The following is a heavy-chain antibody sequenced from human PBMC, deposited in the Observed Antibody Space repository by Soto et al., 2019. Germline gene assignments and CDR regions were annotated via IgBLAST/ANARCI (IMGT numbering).Heavy chain of an antibody. CDR3: ARITSDCSRGRCYHDLDY. CDR2: INHSGRT. J-gene: IGHJ4*02. Sequence: QVQLQQWGAGLLKPSETLSLTCAVYGGSFSGYYWSWIRQPPGKGLEWIGEINHSGRTNYNPSLKSRVTISVDTSKNQCSLKLSSVTAADTAVYYCARITSDCSRGRCYHDLDYWGQGALVTVSS. CDR1: GGSFSGYY. V-gene: IGHV4-34*01. D-gene: IGHD2-15*01.